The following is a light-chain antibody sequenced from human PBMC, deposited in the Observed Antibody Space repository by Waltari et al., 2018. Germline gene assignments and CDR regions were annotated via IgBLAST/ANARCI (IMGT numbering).Light chain of an antibody. Sequence: EIVMTQYPGTLSVSPGERATPSCRAGQRVSGHLAWYHPKPGQAPRLLMYGASTRATGIPVRFSGSGSGTEFTLTISSLQSEDFAVYFCQQYDVWPLTFGGGTKVEIK. CDR3: QQYDVWPLT. J-gene: IGKJ4*01. V-gene: IGKV3-15*01. CDR2: GAS. CDR1: QRVSGH.